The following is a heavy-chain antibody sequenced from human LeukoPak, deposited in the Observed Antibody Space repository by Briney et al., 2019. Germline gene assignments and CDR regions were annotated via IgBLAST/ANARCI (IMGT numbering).Heavy chain of an antibody. CDR3: AKDSAYYDILTGYYRDNWFDP. V-gene: IGHV3-48*01. Sequence: GGSLRLSCAASGFTFSSYSMNWVRQAPGKGLEWVSYIRSSSRTIYYADSVKGRFTISRDNAKNSLYLQMNSLRAEDTAVYYCAKDSAYYDILTGYYRDNWFDPWGQGTLVTVSS. J-gene: IGHJ5*02. CDR2: IRSSSRTI. D-gene: IGHD3-9*01. CDR1: GFTFSSYS.